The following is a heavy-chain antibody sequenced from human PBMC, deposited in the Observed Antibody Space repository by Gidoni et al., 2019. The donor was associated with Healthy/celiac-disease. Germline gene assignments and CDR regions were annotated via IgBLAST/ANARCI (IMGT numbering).Heavy chain of an antibody. CDR3: ARDVEDTAMVPYYYYYYMDV. CDR2: IYYSGST. Sequence: QLQLQESGPGLVKPSETLSLTCTVSGGSISSSSYYWGWIRQPPGKGLEWIGSIYYSGSTYYNPSLKSRVTISVDTSKNQFSLKLSSVTAADTAVYYCARDVEDTAMVPYYYYYYMDVWGKGTTVTVSS. CDR1: GGSISSSSYY. V-gene: IGHV4-39*01. D-gene: IGHD5-18*01. J-gene: IGHJ6*03.